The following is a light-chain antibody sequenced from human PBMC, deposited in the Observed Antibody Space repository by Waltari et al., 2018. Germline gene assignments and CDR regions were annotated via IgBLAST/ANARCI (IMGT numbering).Light chain of an antibody. CDR3: HQYYSTPQT. J-gene: IGKJ1*01. Sequence: DIVMTQYTDSLAVSLGERATLNVNSSQSVLYISNNKSYLAWYQQKPRQPPNLLIYWASTRESGVPDRFTGSGSGTDFSLTISSLQAEDVAVYYCHQYYSTPQTFGQGTKVEVK. CDR2: WAS. CDR1: QSVLYISNNKSY. V-gene: IGKV4-1*01.